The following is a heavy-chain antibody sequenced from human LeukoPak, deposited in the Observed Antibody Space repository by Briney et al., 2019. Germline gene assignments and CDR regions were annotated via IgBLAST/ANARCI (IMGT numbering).Heavy chain of an antibody. J-gene: IGHJ4*02. D-gene: IGHD3-22*01. Sequence: GGSLRLSCAASGFTFSSYAMNWVRQAPGKGLEWVSRISGSGGSTYYADSVKGRFTISRDNSKNTLYLQMNSLRAEDTAVYYCARDVRADYYDSSGYFDYWGQGTLVTVSS. CDR3: ARDVRADYYDSSGYFDY. V-gene: IGHV3-23*01. CDR2: ISGSGGST. CDR1: GFTFSSYA.